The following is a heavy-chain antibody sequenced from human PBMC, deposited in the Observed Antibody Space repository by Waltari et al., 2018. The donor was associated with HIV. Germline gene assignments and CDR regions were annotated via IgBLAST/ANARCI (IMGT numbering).Heavy chain of an antibody. J-gene: IGHJ6*02. CDR3: TTLVLLGVGMDV. Sequence: EVQLVESGGGLVRPGGSLRLSCVASGFSFSNAWMSWVRQGPGKGLEWVGRIKSKTDGGTTHYGATVKGRFTISRDDSKNTLYLQMNSLNTEDTGVYYCTTLVLLGVGMDVWGQGS. CDR2: IKSKTDGGTT. CDR1: GFSFSNAW. D-gene: IGHD3-10*01. V-gene: IGHV3-15*01.